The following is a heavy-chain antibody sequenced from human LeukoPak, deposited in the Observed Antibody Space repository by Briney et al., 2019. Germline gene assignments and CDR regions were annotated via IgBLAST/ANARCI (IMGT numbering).Heavy chain of an antibody. V-gene: IGHV3-23*01. Sequence: PGGSLRLSCAASGFTFSSYAMSWVRQAPGKGLEWFAAISGSGGSTYYADSVKGRFTISRDNSKNTLYLQMKSLRAEDTAVYYCATSRQWLVWYFDYWGQGTLATVSS. CDR2: ISGSGGST. J-gene: IGHJ4*02. D-gene: IGHD6-19*01. CDR1: GFTFSSYA. CDR3: ATSRQWLVWYFDY.